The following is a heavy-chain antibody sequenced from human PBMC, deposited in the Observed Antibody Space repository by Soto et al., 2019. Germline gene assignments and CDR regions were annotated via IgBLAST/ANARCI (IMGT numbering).Heavy chain of an antibody. D-gene: IGHD2-8*02. V-gene: IGHV4-30-4*01. CDR1: GGSISSGDYY. Sequence: SETLSLTCTVSGGSISSGDYYWIWIRQPPGKGLEWIGYIYYSGSTYYNPSLKSRVTISVDTSKNQFSLKLSSVTAADTAVYYCARESGGYSYYFDYWGQGTLVTVSS. CDR2: IYYSGST. CDR3: ARESGGYSYYFDY. J-gene: IGHJ4*02.